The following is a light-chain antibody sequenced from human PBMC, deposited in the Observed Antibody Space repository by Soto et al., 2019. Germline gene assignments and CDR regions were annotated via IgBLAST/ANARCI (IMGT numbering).Light chain of an antibody. CDR2: EGS. CDR3: CSYASSGTSVL. Sequence: QSALTQPASVSGSPGQSITISCTGTSSDVGSYNLVSWYQQHPGKAPKLMIYEGSKRPSGVSNRFSGSKSGDTASLTIFGLQAEDEADYYCCSYASSGTSVLFGGGTKLTVL. J-gene: IGLJ2*01. V-gene: IGLV2-23*01. CDR1: SSDVGSYNL.